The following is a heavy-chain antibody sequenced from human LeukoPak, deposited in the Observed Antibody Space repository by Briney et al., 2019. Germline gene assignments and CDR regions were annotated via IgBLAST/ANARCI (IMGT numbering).Heavy chain of an antibody. D-gene: IGHD3-22*01. V-gene: IGHV3-23*01. CDR2: ISGSGGST. CDR3: ASFGYDSSGYYDY. Sequence: PGGSLRLSCAASGFTFSSYAMSWVRQAPGKGLEWVSAISGSGGSTYYADSVKGRFTISRDNAKNSLYLQMNSLRAEDTAVYYCASFGYDSSGYYDYWGQGTLVTVSS. J-gene: IGHJ4*02. CDR1: GFTFSSYA.